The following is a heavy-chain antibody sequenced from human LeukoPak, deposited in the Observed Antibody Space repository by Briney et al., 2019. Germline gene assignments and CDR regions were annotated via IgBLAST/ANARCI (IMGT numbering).Heavy chain of an antibody. Sequence: ASVKVSCKASGYTFIGYYIHWVRQAPGLGFEWMGFINPNSGATKSAQKFQGRVTMTTDTSISTAYLDLSRLTSDDTALYYCARSHCTTTNCYSHFDYWGQGTLLTVSS. V-gene: IGHV1-2*02. J-gene: IGHJ4*02. CDR2: INPNSGAT. CDR3: ARSHCTTTNCYSHFDY. CDR1: GYTFIGYY. D-gene: IGHD2-2*01.